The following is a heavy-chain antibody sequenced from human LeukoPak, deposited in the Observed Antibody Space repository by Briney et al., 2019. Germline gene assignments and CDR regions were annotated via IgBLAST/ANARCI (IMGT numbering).Heavy chain of an antibody. CDR1: GFTFSSYA. D-gene: IGHD3-22*01. CDR3: AGSDTIGYSPREWDYWYFDL. J-gene: IGHJ2*01. Sequence: PGGSLRLSCAASGFTFSSYAMHWVRQAPGKGLEYVSAISSNGGSTYYANSVKGRFTISRDNSKNTLYLQMGSLRAEDTAVYCCAGSDTIGYSPREWDYWYFDLWGRGTLVTVSS. V-gene: IGHV3-64*01. CDR2: ISSNGGST.